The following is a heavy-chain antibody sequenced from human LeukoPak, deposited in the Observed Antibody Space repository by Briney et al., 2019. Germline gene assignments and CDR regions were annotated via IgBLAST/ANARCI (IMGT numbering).Heavy chain of an antibody. CDR1: GFTFSNAW. Sequence: PGGSLRLSCAASGFTFSNAWMSWVRQAPGKGLEWVGRIKSKTDGGTTDYAAPVKGRSTISRDDSKNTLYLQMNNLKTEDTAVYYCTTDRSDGSGWPGPVDYWGQGTLVTVSS. D-gene: IGHD6-19*01. V-gene: IGHV3-15*01. CDR3: TTDRSDGSGWPGPVDY. CDR2: IKSKTDGGTT. J-gene: IGHJ4*02.